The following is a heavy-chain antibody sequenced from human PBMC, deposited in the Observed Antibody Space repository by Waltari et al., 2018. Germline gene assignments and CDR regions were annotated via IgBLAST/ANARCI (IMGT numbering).Heavy chain of an antibody. CDR1: GGSISSSSYY. V-gene: IGHV4-39*07. Sequence: QLQLQESGPGLVKPSETLSLTCTVSGGSISSSSYYWGWIRQPPGKGLEWIGSIYYSGSTYYNPSLKSRVTISVDTSKNQFSLKLSSVTAADTAVYYCAREKGFSSGNFDYWGQGTVVTVSS. CDR3: AREKGFSSGNFDY. D-gene: IGHD6-19*01. CDR2: IYYSGST. J-gene: IGHJ4*02.